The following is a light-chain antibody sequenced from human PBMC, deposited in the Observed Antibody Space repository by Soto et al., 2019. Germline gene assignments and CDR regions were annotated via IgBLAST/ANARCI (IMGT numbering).Light chain of an antibody. Sequence: DIVLTQSPATLSVSPGERATLSCRASQSVSLNLAWYQHKLGQAPRLLIYDASTRVTGIPARFSGSGSGTDFTLTISYMKSEDFGVAYCQQYHNGHPPLTFGGGTKVEIK. CDR1: QSVSLN. CDR3: QQYHNGHPPLT. CDR2: DAS. V-gene: IGKV3-15*01. J-gene: IGKJ4*01.